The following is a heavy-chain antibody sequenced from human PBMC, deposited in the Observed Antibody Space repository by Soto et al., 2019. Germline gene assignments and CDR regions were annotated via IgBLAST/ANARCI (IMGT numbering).Heavy chain of an antibody. CDR2: IYYSGST. Sequence: QLQLQESGPGLVKPSETLSLTCTVSGGSISSSSYYWGWIRQPPGKGLEWIGSIYYSGSTYYNPSLKSRVTISVDTSKNQFSLKLSSVTAADTAVYYCARYEGSSGVFDYWGQGTLVTVSS. D-gene: IGHD6-19*01. CDR3: ARYEGSSGVFDY. J-gene: IGHJ4*02. V-gene: IGHV4-39*01. CDR1: GGSISSSSYY.